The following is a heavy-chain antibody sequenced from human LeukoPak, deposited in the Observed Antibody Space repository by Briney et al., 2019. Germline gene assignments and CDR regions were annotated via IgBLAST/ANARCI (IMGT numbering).Heavy chain of an antibody. CDR1: GYTFTGYY. Sequence: ASVKVSCKASGYTFTGYYVHWVRQAPGQGLEWMGWINPNSGGTNYAQKFQGWVTMTRDTSISTAYMELSRLRSDDTAVYYCARGGYSSGWAYYYGMDVWGQGTTVTVSS. J-gene: IGHJ6*02. CDR2: INPNSGGT. V-gene: IGHV1-2*04. CDR3: ARGGYSSGWAYYYGMDV. D-gene: IGHD6-19*01.